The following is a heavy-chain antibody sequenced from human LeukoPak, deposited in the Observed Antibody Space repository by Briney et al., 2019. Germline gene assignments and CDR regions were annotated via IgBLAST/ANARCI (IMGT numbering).Heavy chain of an antibody. D-gene: IGHD3-9*01. CDR3: ARGPYFGGDYYYGMDV. J-gene: IGHJ6*02. V-gene: IGHV4-61*02. CDR1: GGSISSDSYY. Sequence: PSQTLSLTCTVSGGSISSDSYYWSWIRQPAGKGLEWIRRIYTSGSTNYNPSLKSRVTISVDTSKNQFSLKLSSVTAADTAVYYCARGPYFGGDYYYGMDVWGQGTTVTVSS. CDR2: IYTSGST.